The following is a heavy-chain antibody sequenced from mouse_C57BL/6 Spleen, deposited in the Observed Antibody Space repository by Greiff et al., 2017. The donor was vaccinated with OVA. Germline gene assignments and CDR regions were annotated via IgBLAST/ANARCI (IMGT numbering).Heavy chain of an antibody. J-gene: IGHJ2*01. V-gene: IGHV5-16*01. CDR3: ARENYALDY. Sequence: EVKLVESEGGLVQPGSSMRLSCTASGFTFSDYYMAWVRQVPEKGLEWVANINYDGSSTYYLDSLKSRFIISRDNAKNILYLQMSSLKSEDTATYYCARENYALDYWGQGTTLTVSS. D-gene: IGHD1-1*01. CDR1: GFTFSDYY. CDR2: INYDGSST.